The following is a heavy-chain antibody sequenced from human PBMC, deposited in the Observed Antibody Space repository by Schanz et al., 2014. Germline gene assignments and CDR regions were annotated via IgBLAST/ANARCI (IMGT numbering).Heavy chain of an antibody. J-gene: IGHJ3*02. CDR3: ARGTRERLLLRSWQFAFDI. V-gene: IGHV4-34*01. CDR1: GGSFSSNY. Sequence: QAQLQQRGAGLLKPSETLSLTCGVFGGSFSSNYWSWIRQPPGKGLEWIGEINQSGTTYYNPPLKSRVTLSVDSSKNQISLKLRTVTAADTAVYYCARGTRERLLLRSWQFAFDIWGQGTMVTVSS. CDR2: INQSGTT. D-gene: IGHD3-3*01.